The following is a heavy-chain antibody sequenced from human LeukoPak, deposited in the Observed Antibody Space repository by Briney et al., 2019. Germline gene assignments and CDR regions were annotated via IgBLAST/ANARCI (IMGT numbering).Heavy chain of an antibody. Sequence: ASVKVSCKASGYTFTSYGISWVRQAPGQGLEWMGWISAYNGNTNYAQKLQGRVTMTTDTSTSTAYMELRSLRSDDTAVYYCARANPLIYYDSSGPRLYDYWGQGTLVTVSS. CDR2: ISAYNGNT. J-gene: IGHJ4*02. D-gene: IGHD3-22*01. V-gene: IGHV1-18*01. CDR1: GYTFTSYG. CDR3: ARANPLIYYDSSGPRLYDY.